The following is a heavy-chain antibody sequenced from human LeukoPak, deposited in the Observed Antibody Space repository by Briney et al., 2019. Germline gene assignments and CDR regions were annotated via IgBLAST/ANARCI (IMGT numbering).Heavy chain of an antibody. D-gene: IGHD1-1*01. CDR1: GGSISSSSYY. CDR3: ARSVGNFDY. V-gene: IGHV4-39*01. CDR2: IYYSGST. Sequence: PSETLSLTCTVSGGSISSSSYYWGWIRQLPGKGLEWIGSIYYSGSTYYNPSLKSRATISVDTSKNQFSLKLSSVTAADTAVYYCARSVGNFDYWGQGTLVTVSS. J-gene: IGHJ4*02.